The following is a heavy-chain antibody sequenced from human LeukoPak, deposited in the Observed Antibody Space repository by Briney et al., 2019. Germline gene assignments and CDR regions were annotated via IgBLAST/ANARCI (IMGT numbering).Heavy chain of an antibody. V-gene: IGHV1-69*13. J-gene: IGHJ4*02. CDR1: GGTFSSYA. D-gene: IGHD3-10*01. Sequence: ASVKVSCKASGGTFSSYAISWVRQAPGQGLEWMGGIIPIFGTANYAQKSQGRVTITADESTSTAYMELSSLRSEDTAVYYCARDRRHYYGSGSYFGYWGQGTLVTVSS. CDR2: IIPIFGTA. CDR3: ARDRRHYYGSGSYFGY.